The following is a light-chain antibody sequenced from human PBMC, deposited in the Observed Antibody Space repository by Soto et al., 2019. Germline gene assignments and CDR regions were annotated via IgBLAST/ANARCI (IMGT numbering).Light chain of an antibody. V-gene: IGKV1-16*02. CDR2: GAS. CDR3: QRCNTYPIT. J-gene: IGKJ5*01. Sequence: DIQMTQSPSSLSASVGDRVTITCRASQSISNYVAWFQQKPGKAPKSLRYGASTFRSGVPSKFSGSDSGTDFALTISNRQPGDFATYDCQRCNTYPITFGQGTRLEI. CDR1: QSISNY.